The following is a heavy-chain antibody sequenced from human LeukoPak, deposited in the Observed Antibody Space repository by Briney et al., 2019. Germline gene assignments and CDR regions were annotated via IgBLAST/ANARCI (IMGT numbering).Heavy chain of an antibody. J-gene: IGHJ4*02. CDR2: ISWNSGSV. D-gene: IGHD3-22*01. V-gene: IGHV3-9*01. CDR3: AKIGSGRMYDNSNFLPLDS. CDR1: GFIFDDYA. Sequence: GGSLRLSCAASGFIFDDYAMHWVRQPPGKGLEGVSGISWNSGSVGYADSVKGRFTISRDNAKNSLYLQMNSLRAEDTALYYCAKIGSGRMYDNSNFLPLDSWGQGTLVTVSS.